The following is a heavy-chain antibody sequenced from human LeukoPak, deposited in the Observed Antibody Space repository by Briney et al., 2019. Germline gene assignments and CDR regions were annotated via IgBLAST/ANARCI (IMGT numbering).Heavy chain of an antibody. CDR1: GYSISSGYY. D-gene: IGHD6-13*01. Sequence: SETLSLTCTVSGYSISSGYYWGWIRQPPGKGLEWIGTIYHSGSTYYSPSLKSRVTISVDTSKNQFSLKLTSVTAADTAVYYCASLSSPGYFDYWGQGTLVTVSS. CDR3: ASLSSPGYFDY. V-gene: IGHV4-38-2*02. J-gene: IGHJ4*02. CDR2: IYHSGST.